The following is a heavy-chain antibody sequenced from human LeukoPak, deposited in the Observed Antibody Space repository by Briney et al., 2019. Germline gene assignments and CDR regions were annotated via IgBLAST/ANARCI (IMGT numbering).Heavy chain of an antibody. CDR1: GFTFSSYA. CDR2: IKQDGSEK. D-gene: IGHD4-17*01. J-gene: IGHJ3*02. CDR3: ARGVTTGVDAFDI. V-gene: IGHV3-7*01. Sequence: PGGSLRLSCAASGFTFSSYAMIWVRQAPGKGLEWVANIKQDGSEKYYVDSVKGRFTISRDNAKNSLYLQMNSLRAEDTAVYYCARGVTTGVDAFDIWGQGTMVTVSS.